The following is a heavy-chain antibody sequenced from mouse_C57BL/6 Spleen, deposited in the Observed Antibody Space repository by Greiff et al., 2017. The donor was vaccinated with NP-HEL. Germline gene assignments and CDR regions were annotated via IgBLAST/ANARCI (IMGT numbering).Heavy chain of an antibody. CDR3: ANYGSSLYYAMDY. CDR2: LHPNSGST. CDR1: GYTFTSYW. D-gene: IGHD1-1*01. Sequence: QVQLQQPGAELVKPGASVKLSCKASGYTFTSYWMHWVKQRPGQGLEWIGILHPNSGSTNYNEKFKSKATLTVDKSSSTAYMQLSSLTSEDSAVYYCANYGSSLYYAMDYWGQGTSVTVSS. V-gene: IGHV1-64*01. J-gene: IGHJ4*01.